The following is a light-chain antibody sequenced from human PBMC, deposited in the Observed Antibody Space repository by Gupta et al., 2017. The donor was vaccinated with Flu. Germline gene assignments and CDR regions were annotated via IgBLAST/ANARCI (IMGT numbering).Light chain of an antibody. V-gene: IGLV2-14*01. J-gene: IGLJ2*01. CDR1: RVNFGGTKN. CDR3: SSYTSRGTLVI. CDR2: EVT. Sequence: ISGTGTRVNFGGTKNVSWYQNHPGKAPNLLIYEVTNRPSGVSIRFAGSKAGNTASLTISGLQAEEEADYFCSSYTSRGTLVIFGGGTKWTVL.